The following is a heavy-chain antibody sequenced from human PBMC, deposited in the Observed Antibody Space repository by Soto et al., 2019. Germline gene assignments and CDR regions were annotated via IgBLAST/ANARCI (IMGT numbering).Heavy chain of an antibody. V-gene: IGHV3-15*05. CDR2: IKSKSAGETT. Sequence: EVQLVESGGGLVKPGGSLRLSCAASGFSFRTTWMAWVRQAPGKGLEWVGRIKSKSAGETTDYADPVKGRFTISRDDSKDTLYLRMDSLETGDTAVYYCSTGSTFSGSVFDYWGQGTLVTVSS. J-gene: IGHJ4*02. CDR1: GFSFRTTW. CDR3: STGSTFSGSVFDY. D-gene: IGHD1-26*01.